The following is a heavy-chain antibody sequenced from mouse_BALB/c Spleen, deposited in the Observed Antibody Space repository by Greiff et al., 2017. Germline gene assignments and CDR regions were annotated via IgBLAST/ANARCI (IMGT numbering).Heavy chain of an antibody. CDR1: GFTFSSYA. D-gene: IGHD2-10*01. V-gene: IGHV5-6-5*01. J-gene: IGHJ1*01. CDR2: ISSGGST. CDR3: ARGLLGGYFDV. Sequence: EVMLVESGGGLVKPGGSLKLSCAASGFTFSSYAMSWVRQTPEKRLEWVASISSGGSTYYPDSVKGRFTISRDNARNILYLQMSSLRSEDTAMYYCARGLLGGYFDVWGAGTTVTVSS.